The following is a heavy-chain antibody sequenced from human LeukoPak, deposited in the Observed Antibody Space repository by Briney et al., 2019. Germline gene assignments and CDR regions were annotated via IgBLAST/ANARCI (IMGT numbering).Heavy chain of an antibody. CDR3: AREYYSDSSGYHWGSVY. CDR2: ISSSSSTI. V-gene: IGHV3-48*03. D-gene: IGHD3-22*01. Sequence: PGGSLRLSCAASGFTFSSYEMNWVRQAPGKGLEWVSYISSSSSTIYYADSVKGRFTISRDNAKNSLYLQMNSLRAEDTAVYYCAREYYSDSSGYHWGSVYWGQGTLVTVSS. CDR1: GFTFSSYE. J-gene: IGHJ4*02.